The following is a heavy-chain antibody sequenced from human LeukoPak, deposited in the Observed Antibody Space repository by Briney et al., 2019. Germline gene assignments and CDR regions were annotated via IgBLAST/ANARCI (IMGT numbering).Heavy chain of an antibody. CDR2: ITHIGNT. J-gene: IGHJ4*02. Sequence: NPSETLSLTCAVSGFSISSTYYGAWIRQTPGKGLEWIATITHIGNTYYISSLESRLTISLDTSKRHFSLRLTSVTAADTAVYYCARINAPVATFDYWGLGTLVAVSS. V-gene: IGHV4-38-2*01. CDR1: GFSISSTYY. CDR3: ARINAPVATFDY.